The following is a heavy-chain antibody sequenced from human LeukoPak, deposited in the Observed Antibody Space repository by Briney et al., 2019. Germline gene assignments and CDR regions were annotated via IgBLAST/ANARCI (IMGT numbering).Heavy chain of an antibody. D-gene: IGHD6-19*01. V-gene: IGHV3-23*01. J-gene: IGHJ4*02. CDR3: AKRADTGTSSSGWYDY. CDR2: ISGSGLST. Sequence: GGSLRLSCVASGFTFSSYAMSWVRQAPGKGLEWVSAISGSGLSTYYAESVRGRFTTSRDNSKNTLYLQMNSLRAEDTAVYYCAKRADTGTSSSGWYDYWGQGTQVTVSS. CDR1: GFTFSSYA.